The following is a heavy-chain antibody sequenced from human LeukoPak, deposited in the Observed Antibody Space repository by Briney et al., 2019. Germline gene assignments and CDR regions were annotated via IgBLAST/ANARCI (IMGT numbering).Heavy chain of an antibody. J-gene: IGHJ4*02. CDR1: GFTFTSSA. D-gene: IGHD6-13*01. CDR2: IVVGSGST. CDR3: AALSSIAAAGAFDY. Sequence: GASVKVSCKASGFTFTSSAMQWVRQARGQRLEWIGWIVVGSGSTNYAQKFQERVTITRDMSTSTAYMELSSLRSEDTAVYYCAALSSIAAAGAFDYWGQGTLVTVSS. V-gene: IGHV1-58*02.